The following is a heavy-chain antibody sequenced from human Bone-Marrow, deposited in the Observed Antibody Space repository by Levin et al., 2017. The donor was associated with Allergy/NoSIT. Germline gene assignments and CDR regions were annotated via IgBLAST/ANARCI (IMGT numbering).Heavy chain of an antibody. CDR2: IVFVFGTT. Sequence: RASVKVSCKASGGSINTYGISWVRQAPGQGLEWMGGIVFVFGTTNYAQNFQGRVTITADKSTSTVYMELSSLRSEDTAMYYCARESYTNWARTGYFDLWGRGSLVTVSS. CDR3: ARESYTNWARTGYFDL. V-gene: IGHV1-69*06. J-gene: IGHJ2*01. D-gene: IGHD2-2*02. CDR1: GGSINTYG.